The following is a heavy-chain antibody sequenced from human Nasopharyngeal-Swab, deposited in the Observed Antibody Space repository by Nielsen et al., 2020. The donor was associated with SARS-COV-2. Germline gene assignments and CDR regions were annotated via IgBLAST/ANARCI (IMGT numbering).Heavy chain of an antibody. D-gene: IGHD3-9*01. CDR2: INSDGSST. CDR1: GFTFSSYW. V-gene: IGHV3-74*01. Sequence: GGSLRLSCAASGFTFSSYWMHWVRQAPGKGLVWVSRINSDGSSTNYADSVKGRFTISRDNAKNTLYLQMNSLRAEDTAVYYCARGTYYDILTGYSYFDYWGQGTLVTASS. CDR3: ARGTYYDILTGYSYFDY. J-gene: IGHJ4*02.